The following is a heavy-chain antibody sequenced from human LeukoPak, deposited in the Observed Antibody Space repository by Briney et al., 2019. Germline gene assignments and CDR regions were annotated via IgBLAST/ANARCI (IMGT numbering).Heavy chain of an antibody. CDR1: GFTFSSYA. CDR2: IYNSGNT. V-gene: IGHV4-39*01. J-gene: IGHJ4*02. Sequence: PGGSLRLSCAASGFTFSSYAMSWVRQPPGKGLEWVASIYNSGNTYYNPSLGGRVTVSVDRTKNQISLKVTSVTASDTAVYYCARHVASYDFDYWGQGTLVTVSS. D-gene: IGHD2-21*01. CDR3: ARHVASYDFDY.